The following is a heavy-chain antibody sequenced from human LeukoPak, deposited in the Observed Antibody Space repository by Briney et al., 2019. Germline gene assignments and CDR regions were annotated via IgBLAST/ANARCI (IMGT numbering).Heavy chain of an antibody. CDR2: IYYSGST. CDR3: ARDLGPGNWFDP. J-gene: IGHJ5*02. V-gene: IGHV4-59*01. Sequence: SETLSLTCTVSGGSISSYYWSWIRQPPGKGQEWIGYIYYSGSTNYNPSLKSRVTISVDTSKNQFSLKLSSVTAADTAVYYCARDLGPGNWFDPWGQGTLVTVSS. D-gene: IGHD1-1*01. CDR1: GGSISSYY.